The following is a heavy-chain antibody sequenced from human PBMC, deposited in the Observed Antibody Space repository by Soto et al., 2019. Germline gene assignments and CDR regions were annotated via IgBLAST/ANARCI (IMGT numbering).Heavy chain of an antibody. CDR2: IRWDGGST. V-gene: IGHV3-43D*04. Sequence: GGSLRLSCAPSGFTLDVYAMHWVRQAPGKGLEWVSLIRWDGGSTYYADSVKGRFTLSRDNSKYSLYLQMNSLRAEDTDLYYCSRDHHAPIYYSSGNACGNYYFYGLDVWGQGTMVTVSS. CDR3: SRDHHAPIYYSSGNACGNYYFYGLDV. J-gene: IGHJ6*02. CDR1: GFTLDVYA. D-gene: IGHD3-22*01.